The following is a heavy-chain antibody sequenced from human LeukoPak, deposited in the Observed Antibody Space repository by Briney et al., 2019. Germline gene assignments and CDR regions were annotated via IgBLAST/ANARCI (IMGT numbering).Heavy chain of an antibody. Sequence: GGSLRLSCAASGFTFNDAWMTWVRQAPGKGLEWVGRIKSKTDGGTTDYAAPVKGRFTVSRDDSENTLYLQMNTLKTEDTAVYYCSTDLVRYSGSYSDYWGQGTLVTVSS. D-gene: IGHD1-26*01. CDR2: IKSKTDGGTT. J-gene: IGHJ4*02. V-gene: IGHV3-15*01. CDR3: STDLVRYSGSYSDY. CDR1: GFTFNDAW.